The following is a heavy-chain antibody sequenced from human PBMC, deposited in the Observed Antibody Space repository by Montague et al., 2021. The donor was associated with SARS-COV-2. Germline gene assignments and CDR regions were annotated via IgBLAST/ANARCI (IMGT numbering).Heavy chain of an antibody. D-gene: IGHD3-10*02. CDR2: IYWDDDK. Sequence: WLALIYWDDDKLYSPSLKSRLTTTKDTSKNQVGLTMTNMDPVDTATYYCAHRRPCSGSYYVDYWGQGTRVTVSS. J-gene: IGHJ4*02. CDR3: AHRRPCSGSYYVDY. V-gene: IGHV2-5*02.